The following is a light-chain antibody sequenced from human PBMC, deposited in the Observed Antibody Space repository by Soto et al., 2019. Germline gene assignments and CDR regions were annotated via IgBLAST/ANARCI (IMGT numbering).Light chain of an antibody. CDR2: DVS. V-gene: IGLV2-14*01. CDR3: SSYTSSSTLEVV. CDR1: SSDVGGYNY. J-gene: IGLJ2*01. Sequence: LTQPASVSGSPGKSITISCIGTSSDVGGYNYVSWYQQHPGKAPILMIYDVSNRPSGVSNLFSGSKSGNTASLTISGLQAEDEADYYCSSYTSSSTLEVVFGGGTQLTVL.